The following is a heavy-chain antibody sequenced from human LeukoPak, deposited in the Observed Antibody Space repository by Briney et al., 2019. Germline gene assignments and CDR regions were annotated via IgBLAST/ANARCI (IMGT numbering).Heavy chain of an antibody. V-gene: IGHV4-59*01. Sequence: SETLSLTCIVSGGSLTSYYWSWIRLPPGKGLEWIGYIYYTGSTSYNPSLKSRITISVDTSKNLFSLRLSSVTAADTGVYYCARRLGSGYAEDYYYYGLDVWGQGTRVTVSS. J-gene: IGHJ6*02. CDR2: IYYTGST. D-gene: IGHD5-12*01. CDR3: ARRLGSGYAEDYYYYGLDV. CDR1: GGSLTSYY.